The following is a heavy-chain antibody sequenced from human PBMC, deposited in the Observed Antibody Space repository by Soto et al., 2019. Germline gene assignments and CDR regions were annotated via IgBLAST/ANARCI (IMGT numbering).Heavy chain of an antibody. V-gene: IGHV4-34*01. J-gene: IGHJ5*02. Sequence: SETMSLTCAADVGSFSGYYWSWILQSPGKGLEWIWEINHNGGTNYNPSLKRRVTISLDTSKNQLSLKLTSVTAAETAVYYCARCSGNYYRWFDPWGQGTPVTVSS. D-gene: IGHD1-26*01. CDR3: ARCSGNYYRWFDP. CDR1: VGSFSGYY. CDR2: INHNGGT.